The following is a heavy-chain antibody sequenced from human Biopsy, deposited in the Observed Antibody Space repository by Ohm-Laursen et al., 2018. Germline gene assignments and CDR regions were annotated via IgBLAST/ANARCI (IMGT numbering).Heavy chain of an antibody. CDR2: FSSYNGNT. V-gene: IGHV1-18*01. Sequence: VFCKASGYTFSSYGFNWVRQAPGQGLEWLGWFSSYNGNTNYAQTLQGRVTMTTDTSTSTAYMELRSLRSDDTAVYYCARGGTLVVVPTAVLHSFDIWGQGTMVTVSS. J-gene: IGHJ3*02. CDR3: ARGGTLVVVPTAVLHSFDI. CDR1: GYTFSSYG. D-gene: IGHD2-2*01.